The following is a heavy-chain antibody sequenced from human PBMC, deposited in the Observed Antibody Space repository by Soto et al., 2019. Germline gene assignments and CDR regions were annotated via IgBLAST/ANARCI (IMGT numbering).Heavy chain of an antibody. J-gene: IGHJ6*03. D-gene: IGHD4-4*01. CDR3: ARAGTVTSYYYYYMDV. Sequence: ASVKVSCKASGYTFTGYYMHWVRQAPGQGLEWMGWINPNSGGTNYAQKFQGWVTMTRDTSISTAYMELSRLRSDDTAVYYCARAGTVTSYYYYYMDVWGKGTTVTVSS. CDR2: INPNSGGT. V-gene: IGHV1-2*04. CDR1: GYTFTGYY.